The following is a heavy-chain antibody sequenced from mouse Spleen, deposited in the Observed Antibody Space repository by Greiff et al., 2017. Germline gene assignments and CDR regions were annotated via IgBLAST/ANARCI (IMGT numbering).Heavy chain of an antibody. CDR1: GFTFSSYA. CDR3: ARERGLVVDY. J-gene: IGHJ2*01. D-gene: IGHD2-12*01. V-gene: IGHV5-4*01. Sequence: EVNLVESGGGLVKPGGSLKLSCAASGFTFSSYAMSWVRQTPEKRLEWVATISDGGSYTYYPDNVKGRFTISRDNAKNNLYLQMSHLKSEDTAMYYCARERGLVVDYWGQGTTLTVSS. CDR2: ISDGGSYT.